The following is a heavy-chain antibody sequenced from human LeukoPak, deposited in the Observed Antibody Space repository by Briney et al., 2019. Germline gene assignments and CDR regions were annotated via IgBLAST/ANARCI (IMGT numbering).Heavy chain of an antibody. CDR3: ARDGWPAFDY. D-gene: IGHD2-15*01. CDR2: TFYRSKWHN. CDR1: GDSVSSNTAA. J-gene: IGHJ4*02. V-gene: IGHV6-1*01. Sequence: SQTLSLTCAISGDSVSSNTAAWNWITQSPSRGLEWLGRTFYRSKWHNDYAVSVKSRITINPDTSKNQFSLQLNSVTPEDTAVYYCARDGWPAFDYWGQGTLVTVSS.